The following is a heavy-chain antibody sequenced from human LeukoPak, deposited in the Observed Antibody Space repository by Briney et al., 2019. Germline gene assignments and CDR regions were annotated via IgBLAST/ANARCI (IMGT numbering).Heavy chain of an antibody. CDR2: IYPGDSDT. J-gene: IGHJ4*02. CDR1: GYSFTSYW. Sequence: GESLQISCKGSGYSFTSYWIGWVRPLPGKGLEWMGIIYPGDSDTRYSPSFQGQVTISADKSIGTAYLQWSSLKASDTAMYYCASNRGYTYGYYFVYWGQGTLVTVSS. CDR3: ASNRGYTYGYYFVY. D-gene: IGHD5-18*01. V-gene: IGHV5-51*01.